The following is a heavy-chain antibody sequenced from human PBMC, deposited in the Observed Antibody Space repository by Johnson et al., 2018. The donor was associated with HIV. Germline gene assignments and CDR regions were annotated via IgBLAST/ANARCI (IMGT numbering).Heavy chain of an antibody. V-gene: IGHV3-43D*03. CDR3: ARAEIYEGMVGDFAFDI. J-gene: IGHJ3*02. CDR1: GFTFDDYA. D-gene: IGHD3-10*02. CDR2: IRWAGAIT. Sequence: VQLVESGGAVVQPGGSLRLSCAASGFTFDDYAMHWVRQPPGNGLEWVSLIRWAGAITSYVDSVRGRFTISRDNSRNSLYLQMKSQRAEDTALYYCARAEIYEGMVGDFAFDIWGQGTMVTVSS.